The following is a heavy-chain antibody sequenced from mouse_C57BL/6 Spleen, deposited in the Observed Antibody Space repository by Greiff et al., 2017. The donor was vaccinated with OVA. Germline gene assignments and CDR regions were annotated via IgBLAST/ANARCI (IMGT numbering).Heavy chain of an antibody. CDR1: GYSITSCYY. Sequence: EVKLVESGPGLVKPSQSLSLTCSVSGYSITSCYYWNWIRQFPVNKLEWMGYISYDGSNNYNPSLKNRISITRDTSKNQFFLKLSSVTTEDTATYYGEKGEVTPFDYWGQGPTLPVSS. V-gene: IGHV3-6*01. CDR3: EKGEVTPFDY. D-gene: IGHD2-3*01. J-gene: IGHJ2*01. CDR2: ISYDGSN.